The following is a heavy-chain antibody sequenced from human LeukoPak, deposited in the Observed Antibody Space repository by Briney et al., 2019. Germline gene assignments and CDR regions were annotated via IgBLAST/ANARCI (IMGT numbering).Heavy chain of an antibody. Sequence: QTLSLTCAVSGGSISSGGYSWSWIRQPPGKALEWLALIYWDDDKRYSPSLKSGLAITKDTSKNQVVLTMTNMDPVDTATYYCAHRPSTPYYYDSSDYYYFDYWGQGTLVTVSS. CDR2: IYWDDDK. CDR3: AHRPSTPYYYDSSDYYYFDY. V-gene: IGHV2-5*08. D-gene: IGHD3-22*01. J-gene: IGHJ4*02. CDR1: GGSISSGGYS.